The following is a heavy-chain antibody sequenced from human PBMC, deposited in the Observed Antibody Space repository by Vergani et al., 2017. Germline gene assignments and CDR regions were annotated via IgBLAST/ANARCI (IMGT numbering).Heavy chain of an antibody. V-gene: IGHV1-46*01. Sequence: QVQLVQSGAEVKKPGASVKVSCKASGYTFTSYYMHWVRQAPGQGLEWMGIINPSGGSTSYAQKFQGRVTMTRDTSTSTVYMELGSLRSGDTAVYSCASPCPGGIFGVVISDGMDVWGQGTTVTVSS. CDR1: GYTFTSYY. J-gene: IGHJ6*02. D-gene: IGHD3-3*01. CDR2: INPSGGST. CDR3: ASPCPGGIFGVVISDGMDV.